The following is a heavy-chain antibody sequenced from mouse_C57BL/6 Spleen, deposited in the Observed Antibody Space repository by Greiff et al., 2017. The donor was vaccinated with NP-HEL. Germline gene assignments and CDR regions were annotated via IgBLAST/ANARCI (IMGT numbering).Heavy chain of an antibody. CDR1: GYAFSSYW. CDR3: ARDRANWDVDY. D-gene: IGHD4-1*01. CDR2: IYPGDGDT. Sequence: VQLVESGAELVKPGASVKISCKASGYAFSSYWMNWVKQRPGKGLEWIGQIYPGDGDTNYNVKFKGKATLTADKSSSTAYMQLSSLTSEDSAVYFCARDRANWDVDYWGQGTTLTVSS. J-gene: IGHJ2*01. V-gene: IGHV1-80*01.